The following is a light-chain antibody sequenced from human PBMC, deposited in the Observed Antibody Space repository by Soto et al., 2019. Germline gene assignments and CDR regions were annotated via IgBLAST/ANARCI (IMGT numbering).Light chain of an antibody. CDR2: SAS. V-gene: IGKV3-15*01. CDR1: QSISTE. J-gene: IGKJ2*01. CDR3: QQGHNWPLT. Sequence: EIVMTQSPATLSVSPGERATLSCRASQSISTELAWYQQKPGQPPRLLIYSASTRATGVPARFTGSGSGSEVTLTISGLQSEDFAVYYCQQGHNWPLTFSQGTRLEI.